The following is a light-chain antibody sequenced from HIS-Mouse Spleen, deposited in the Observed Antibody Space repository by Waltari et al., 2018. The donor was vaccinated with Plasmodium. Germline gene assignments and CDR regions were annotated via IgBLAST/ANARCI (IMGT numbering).Light chain of an antibody. V-gene: IGLV3-10*01. CDR1: AFPQKS. Sequence: SYELTQPPSVSVSPGQTARITCSRDAFPQKSTYLYPQKSGQAPGLVIYEDSKRPPGIPERFSGSSSGTMATLTISGAQVEDEADYYCYSTDSSGNHRVFGGGTKLTVL. J-gene: IGLJ3*02. CDR3: YSTDSSGNHRV. CDR2: EDS.